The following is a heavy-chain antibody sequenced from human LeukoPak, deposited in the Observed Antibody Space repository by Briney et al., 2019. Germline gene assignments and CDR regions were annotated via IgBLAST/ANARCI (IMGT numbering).Heavy chain of an antibody. J-gene: IGHJ3*02. CDR2: IYYSGST. CDR1: GGSISSSSYY. V-gene: IGHV4-39*07. CDR3: ARDSSGYYYGVNSDAFDI. Sequence: PSETLSLTCTVSGGSISSSSYYWGWIRQPPGKGLEWIGSIYYSGSTYYNPSLKSRVTISVDTSKNQFSLKLSSVTAADTAVYYCARDSSGYYYGVNSDAFDIWGQGTMVTVSS. D-gene: IGHD3-22*01.